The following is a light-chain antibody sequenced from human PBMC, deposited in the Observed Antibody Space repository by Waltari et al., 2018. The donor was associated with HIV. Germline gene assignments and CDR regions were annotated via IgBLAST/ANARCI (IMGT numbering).Light chain of an antibody. CDR2: EGT. J-gene: IGLJ3*02. V-gene: IGLV2-23*01. CDR3: CSYAGNNTLV. Sequence: QSALTQPASVSGYPGQSITLSRTGTRSAVRSYNLVSGYQQHPGKAPKFMIYEGTKRPSGVSNRFSGSKSGNTASLTISGLQAEDEADYHCCSYAGNNTLVFGGGTKLTVL. CDR1: RSAVRSYNL.